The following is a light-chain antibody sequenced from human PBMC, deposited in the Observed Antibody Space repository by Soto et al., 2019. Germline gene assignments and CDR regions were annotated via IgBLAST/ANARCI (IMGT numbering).Light chain of an antibody. CDR2: EVS. Sequence: QSALTQPASVSGSPGQSITISCTGTSSDVGGYNYVSWYQQHPGKAPKLMIYEVSNRPSGVSNRFSGSKSGNTASLTISGHQAEDEADYYCSSYTSSSTLVFGGGTKLNVL. CDR3: SSYTSSSTLV. J-gene: IGLJ2*01. V-gene: IGLV2-14*01. CDR1: SSDVGGYNY.